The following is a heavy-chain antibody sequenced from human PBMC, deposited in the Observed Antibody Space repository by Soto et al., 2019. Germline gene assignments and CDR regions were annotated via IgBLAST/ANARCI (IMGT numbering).Heavy chain of an antibody. V-gene: IGHV3-74*01. CDR2: INSDGSST. Sequence: PGGSLRLSCAASGFTFSSYWMHWVRQAPGKGLVWVSRINSDGSSTSYADSVKGRFTISRDNAKNTLYLQMNSLRAEDTAVYYCAIRASYYDSSGYFDYWGQGPLVTVSS. D-gene: IGHD3-22*01. CDR3: AIRASYYDSSGYFDY. CDR1: GFTFSSYW. J-gene: IGHJ4*02.